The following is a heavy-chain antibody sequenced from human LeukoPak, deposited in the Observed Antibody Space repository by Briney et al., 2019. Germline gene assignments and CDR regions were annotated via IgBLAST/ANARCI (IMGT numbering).Heavy chain of an antibody. CDR3: ARGGALGYCSGGSCYSGVEAFDI. V-gene: IGHV1-69*06. D-gene: IGHD2-15*01. CDR1: GGTFSSYA. CDR2: IIPIFGTA. Sequence: SVKVSCKASGGTFSSYAINWVRQAPGQGLEWMGGIIPIFGTANYAQKFQGRVTITADKSTSTAYMELSSLRSEDTAVYYCARGGALGYCSGGSCYSGVEAFDIWGQGTMVTVSS. J-gene: IGHJ3*02.